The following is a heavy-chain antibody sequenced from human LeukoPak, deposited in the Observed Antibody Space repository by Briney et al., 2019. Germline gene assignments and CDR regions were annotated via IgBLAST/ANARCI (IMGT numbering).Heavy chain of an antibody. CDR3: ARERKGVWPYGSPLDDYYYMDV. CDR1: GFTFTGYA. CDR2: ISGSGHST. V-gene: IGHV3-23*01. J-gene: IGHJ6*03. D-gene: IGHD3-10*01. Sequence: GGSLRLSCAASGFTFTGYAMSWVRQAPGKGLEWVSAISGSGHSTDYADSVKGRFTISRDNSKNTLYLQMNSLRAEDTALYYCARERKGVWPYGSPLDDYYYMDVWGKGTPVTVSS.